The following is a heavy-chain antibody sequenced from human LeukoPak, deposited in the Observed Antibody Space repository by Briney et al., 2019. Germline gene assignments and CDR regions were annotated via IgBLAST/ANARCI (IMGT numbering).Heavy chain of an antibody. CDR2: IYSGGST. D-gene: IGHD3-22*01. CDR3: ARDRNYYDSSGASLWYFDL. CDR1: GFTVSSNY. J-gene: IGHJ2*01. Sequence: GSLRLSCAASGFTVSSNYMSWVRQAPGKGLEWVSVIYSGGSTYYADSVKGRFTISRDNSKNTLYLQMNSLRAEDTAVYYCARDRNYYDSSGASLWYFDLWGRGTLVTVSS. V-gene: IGHV3-53*01.